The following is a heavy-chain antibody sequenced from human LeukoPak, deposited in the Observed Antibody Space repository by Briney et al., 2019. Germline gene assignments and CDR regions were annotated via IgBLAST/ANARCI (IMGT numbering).Heavy chain of an antibody. J-gene: IGHJ4*02. CDR3: ARRRYSNTWFDY. Sequence: GESLKISCKGSGYSFTSYWISWVRQMPGKGLEWKGRIDPSDSYTNYSPSFQGHVTISTDKSISTAYLQWSSLKASDTAIYYCARRRYSNTWFDYWGQGTLVTVSS. CDR2: IDPSDSYT. V-gene: IGHV5-10-1*01. D-gene: IGHD6-13*01. CDR1: GYSFTSYW.